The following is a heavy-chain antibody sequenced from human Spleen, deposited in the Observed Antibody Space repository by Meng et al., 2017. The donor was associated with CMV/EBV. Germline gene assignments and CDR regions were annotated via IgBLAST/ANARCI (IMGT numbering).Heavy chain of an antibody. D-gene: IGHD1-26*01. CDR1: GFTFSSYD. CDR2: IGTAGDT. J-gene: IGHJ3*02. CDR3: ARVKSGRGAFDI. Sequence: GESLKISCAACGFTFSSYDMHWVRQATGKGLEWVSAIGTAGDTYYPGSVKGQFTISRDNAKNSLYLQMNSLRAEDTAVYYCARVKSGRGAFDIWGQGTMVTVSS. V-gene: IGHV3-13*03.